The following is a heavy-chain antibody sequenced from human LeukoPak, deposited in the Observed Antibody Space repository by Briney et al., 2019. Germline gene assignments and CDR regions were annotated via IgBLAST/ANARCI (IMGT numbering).Heavy chain of an antibody. CDR1: GYTLTSYD. D-gene: IGHD3-3*01. CDR2: MNPNSGNT. Sequence: ASVNVSCKSSGYTLTSYDINWVRQATGRGLEGVGWMNPNSGNTGYAQKFQGRVTMTRNTSISTAYMELSSLRSEDTAVYYCAIRVQFTIFVVVTGFDPWGQGTLVTVSS. J-gene: IGHJ5*02. V-gene: IGHV1-8*01. CDR3: AIRVQFTIFVVVTGFDP.